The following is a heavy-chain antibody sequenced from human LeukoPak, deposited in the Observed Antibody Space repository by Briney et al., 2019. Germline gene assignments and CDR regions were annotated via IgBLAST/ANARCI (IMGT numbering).Heavy chain of an antibody. D-gene: IGHD3-10*01. J-gene: IGHJ4*02. V-gene: IGHV3-30*18. CDR2: ISYDGSNK. CDR3: AKDVRLYYGTAGTVDY. CDR1: GFTFSSYG. Sequence: GGSLRLSCAASGFTFSSYGMHWVRQAPGKGLEWVAVISYDGSNKYYADSVKGRFTISRDNSKNTLCLQMNSLRAEDTAVYYCAKDVRLYYGTAGTVDYWGQGTLVTVSS.